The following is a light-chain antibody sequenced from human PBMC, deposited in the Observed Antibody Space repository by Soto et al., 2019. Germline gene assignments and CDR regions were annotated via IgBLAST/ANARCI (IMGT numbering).Light chain of an antibody. CDR3: QHNKGWPGT. V-gene: IGKV3-15*01. Sequence: EIVMTQSPATLSVSPGERATLSCRASQSVSRYLAWYHQKPGQAPRLLIYDASTRATGIPVRFSGSGSGTEFPLTISSLQSEDFGVYYCQHNKGWPGTFGQGTKVEIK. J-gene: IGKJ1*01. CDR1: QSVSRY. CDR2: DAS.